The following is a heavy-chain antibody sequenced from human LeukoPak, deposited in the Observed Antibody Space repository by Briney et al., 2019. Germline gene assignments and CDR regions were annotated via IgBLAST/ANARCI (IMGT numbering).Heavy chain of an antibody. J-gene: IGHJ3*02. D-gene: IGHD3-22*01. V-gene: IGHV3-74*01. CDR3: ARDVALYYDRTPRAFEI. Sequence: GKSLRLSCAASGFTFSSYWMHWVRQAPGKGLVWVSRINSDGSSKSYADSVKGRFTISRDNAKDTVDLQMNSLRADDTAVYYCARDVALYYDRTPRAFEIWGQGTMVTVSS. CDR1: GFTFSSYW. CDR2: INSDGSSK.